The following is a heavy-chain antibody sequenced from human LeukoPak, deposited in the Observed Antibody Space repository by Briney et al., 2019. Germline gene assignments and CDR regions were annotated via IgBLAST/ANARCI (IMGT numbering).Heavy chain of an antibody. CDR1: GFTFNMYG. D-gene: IGHD2-2*01. V-gene: IGHV3-30*03. CDR2: ISYDGSRT. CDR3: ARVLGYQLGDWFDP. J-gene: IGHJ5*02. Sequence: GRSLRLSCIGSGFTFNMYGMHWVRQAPGKGLEWLAHISYDGSRTYHADSVKGRFIISRDNSKNSSFLQMNSLRTEDTAVYYCARVLGYQLGDWFDPWGQGTLVTVSS.